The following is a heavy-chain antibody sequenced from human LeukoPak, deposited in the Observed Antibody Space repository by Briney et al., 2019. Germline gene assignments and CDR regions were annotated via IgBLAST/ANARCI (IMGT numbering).Heavy chain of an antibody. Sequence: QPGGSLRLSCAASGFTFSSYAMSWVRQAPGKGLEWVSAISGSGGSTYDADFVKGRFTISRDNSKNTLYLQMNSLRAEDTAVYYCAKDYYYDSSGYNYFDYWGQGTLVTVSS. CDR3: AKDYYYDSSGYNYFDY. D-gene: IGHD3-22*01. CDR1: GFTFSSYA. J-gene: IGHJ4*02. CDR2: ISGSGGST. V-gene: IGHV3-23*01.